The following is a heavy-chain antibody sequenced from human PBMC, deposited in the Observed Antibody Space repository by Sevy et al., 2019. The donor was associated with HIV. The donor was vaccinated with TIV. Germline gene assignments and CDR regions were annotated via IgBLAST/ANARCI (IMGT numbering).Heavy chain of an antibody. J-gene: IGHJ4*02. CDR2: IYYSGST. CDR1: DGSITSTGCY. Sequence: SETLSLTCTVSDGSITSTGCYWSWIRQHPGKGLEWIGYIYYSGSTYYNPSLRSRLTISVDTSKNQFSLKLSSVTAADTAVYFCARGFTSSWYTDWGQGARVTVSS. D-gene: IGHD6-13*01. CDR3: ARGFTSSWYTD. V-gene: IGHV4-31*03.